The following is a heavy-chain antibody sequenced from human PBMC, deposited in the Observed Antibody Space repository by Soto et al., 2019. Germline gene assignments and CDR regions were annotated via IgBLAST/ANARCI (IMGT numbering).Heavy chain of an antibody. CDR3: ARDSTLYCSSTSCPSNWFDP. D-gene: IGHD2-2*01. CDR2: ISSSSSYI. V-gene: IGHV3-21*01. CDR1: GFTFSSYS. Sequence: PGGSLRLSCAASGFTFSSYSMNWVRQAPGKGLEWVSSISSSSSYIYYADSVKGRFTISRDNAKNSLYLQMNSLRAEDTAVYYCARDSTLYCSSTSCPSNWFDPWGQGTLVTAPQ. J-gene: IGHJ5*02.